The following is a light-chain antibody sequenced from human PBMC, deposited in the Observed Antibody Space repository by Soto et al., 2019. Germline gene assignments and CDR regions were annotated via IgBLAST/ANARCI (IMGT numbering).Light chain of an antibody. V-gene: IGKV3-20*01. J-gene: IGKJ3*01. CDR1: QSLSSNY. CDR3: QHYGRSAIFT. CDR2: GAS. Sequence: EIVLTQSPGTLSLSPGERATLSCRASQSLSSNYLAWYQQKPGQAPRLLIYGASSRASGIPDRFSDSGSGTDFTLTISSLEPEYFAVYYCQHYGRSAIFTLGPGTTVDIK.